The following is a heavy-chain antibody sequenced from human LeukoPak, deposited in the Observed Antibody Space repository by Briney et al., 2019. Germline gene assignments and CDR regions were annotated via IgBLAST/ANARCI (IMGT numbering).Heavy chain of an antibody. CDR3: ARSNVLRYFDWSRGFDP. CDR1: GSFFTSYW. Sequence: GASLQISCKGSGSFFTSYWICLVRPLAGKVLEWTGIIYPGGSDTRYSPSFQGQVTISADKSISTAYLQWSSLKASDTAVYYCARSNVLRYFDWSRGFDPWGQGPLVTVSS. CDR2: IYPGGSDT. J-gene: IGHJ5*02. V-gene: IGHV5-51*01. D-gene: IGHD3-9*01.